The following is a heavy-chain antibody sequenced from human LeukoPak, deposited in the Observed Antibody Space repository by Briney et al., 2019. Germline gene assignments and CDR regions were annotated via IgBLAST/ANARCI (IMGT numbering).Heavy chain of an antibody. D-gene: IGHD3-22*01. Sequence: PSETLSLTCTVSGGSISSYYWSWIRQPPGKGLEWIGYIYYSGSTNYNPSLKSRVTISVDTSKNQFSLKLSSVTAADTAVYYCARESTYYDSSGSHAFDIWGQGTMVTVSS. CDR1: GGSISSYY. V-gene: IGHV4-59*01. CDR2: IYYSGST. J-gene: IGHJ3*02. CDR3: ARESTYYDSSGSHAFDI.